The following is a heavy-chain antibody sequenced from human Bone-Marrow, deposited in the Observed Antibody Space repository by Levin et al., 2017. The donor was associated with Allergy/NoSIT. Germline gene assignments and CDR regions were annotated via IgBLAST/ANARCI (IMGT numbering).Heavy chain of an antibody. V-gene: IGHV3-23*01. CDR1: GFIFTNYA. J-gene: IGHJ3*01. D-gene: IGHD5-24*01. CDR3: TNDSQFDEDEIHAFDS. Sequence: LPGGSLRLSCAASGFIFTNYAMNWVRQAPGKGLEWVSGISGRGIQTYSAESVKGRFTISRDGYTNTVFLDMSSLRAEDTAVYYCTNDSQFDEDEIHAFDSWGLGTLVTVSS. CDR2: ISGRGIQT.